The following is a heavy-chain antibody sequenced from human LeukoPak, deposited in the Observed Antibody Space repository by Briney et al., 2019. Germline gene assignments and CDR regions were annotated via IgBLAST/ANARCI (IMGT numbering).Heavy chain of an antibody. CDR1: GFTFSSYA. Sequence: GGSLRLSCAASGFTFSSYAMSWVRQAPGKGLEWVSAVSGSGGSTYYADSVKGRFTISRDNSKNTLYLQMNSLRAEDTAVYYCAKDVPYYYDSSGFDAFDIWGQGTMVTVSS. CDR3: AKDVPYYYDSSGFDAFDI. CDR2: VSGSGGST. V-gene: IGHV3-23*01. J-gene: IGHJ3*02. D-gene: IGHD3-22*01.